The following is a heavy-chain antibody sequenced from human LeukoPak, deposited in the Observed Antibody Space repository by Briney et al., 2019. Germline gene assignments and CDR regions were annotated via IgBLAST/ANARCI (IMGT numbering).Heavy chain of an antibody. CDR3: ARYMSYYDFWSGHPKNYYYYYGMDV. D-gene: IGHD3-3*01. CDR2: IYHSGST. Sequence: PSETLSLTCAVSGGSISSGGYSWSWIRQPPGKGLEWIGYIYHSGSTYYNPSLKSRVTISVDRSKNQFSLKLSSVTAADTAVYYCARYMSYYDFWSGHPKNYYYYYGMDVWGQGTTVTVSS. J-gene: IGHJ6*02. V-gene: IGHV4-30-2*01. CDR1: GGSISSGGYS.